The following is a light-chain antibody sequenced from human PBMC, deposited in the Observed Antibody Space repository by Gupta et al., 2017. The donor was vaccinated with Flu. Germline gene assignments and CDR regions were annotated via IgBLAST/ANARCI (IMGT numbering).Light chain of an antibody. CDR1: STNIGRNT. J-gene: IGLJ3*02. V-gene: IGLV1-44*01. CDR2: SDD. CDR3: AAWEDSMNGGV. Sequence: QSVLTQPPSASGTPGQRVTISCSGSSTNIGRNTVNWYQQLPGAAPRLLIYSDDQRPSGVPDRFSGSKSGTSTSLAISRLRSEDEADYHCAAWEDSMNGGVFGGGTKLTVL.